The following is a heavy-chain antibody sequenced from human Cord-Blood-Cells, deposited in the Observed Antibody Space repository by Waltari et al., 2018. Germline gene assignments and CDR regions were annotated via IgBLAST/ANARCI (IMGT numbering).Heavy chain of an antibody. D-gene: IGHD3-10*01. CDR2: FDPEDGET. V-gene: IGHV1-24*01. Sequence: VQLVQCGAEVKKPGASVKVSCTVSGYTLTELSMHWVRQAPGKGLEWMGGFDPEDGETIYAQKFQGRVTMTEDTSTDTAYMERSSLRSEDTAVYYCAGTGYGSGSYPFDYWGQGTLVTVSS. CDR3: AGTGYGSGSYPFDY. J-gene: IGHJ4*02. CDR1: GYTLTELS.